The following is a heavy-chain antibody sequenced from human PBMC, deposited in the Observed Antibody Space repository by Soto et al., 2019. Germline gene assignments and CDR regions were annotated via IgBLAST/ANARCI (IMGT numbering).Heavy chain of an antibody. CDR2: ISGSGRGSRP. J-gene: IGHJ4*02. D-gene: IGHD2-15*01. V-gene: IGHV3-23*01. Sequence: GGSLRLSCVESGFNFSNYAVAWVRQAPGKGLEWVSSISGSGRGSRPYYADSVQGRFTISRDHSKNIVSLQMDSLRVDDTAVYYCTRERSLVSFLFDYGGPGTLPTVYS. CDR3: TRERSLVSFLFDY. CDR1: GFNFSNYA.